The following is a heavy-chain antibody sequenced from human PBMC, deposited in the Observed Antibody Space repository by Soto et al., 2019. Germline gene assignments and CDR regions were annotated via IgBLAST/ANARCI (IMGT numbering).Heavy chain of an antibody. CDR2: INSDGSRT. Sequence: EVQLVESGGGLIQPGGSLRLSCAASGFTFSNVCMHWVRQVPGKGLLWVANINSDGSRTTYAYSVKGRFTISRDNAKDTLSLQMNSLRAEDTGVYYCARDRNWASDYWGQGPLVTVSS. V-gene: IGHV3-74*01. CDR1: GFTFSNVC. CDR3: ARDRNWASDY. J-gene: IGHJ4*02. D-gene: IGHD7-27*01.